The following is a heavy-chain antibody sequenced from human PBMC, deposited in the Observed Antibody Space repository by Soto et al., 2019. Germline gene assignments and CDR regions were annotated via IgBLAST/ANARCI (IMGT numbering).Heavy chain of an antibody. CDR3: ARAHSATNWFDP. V-gene: IGHV4-30-4*01. J-gene: IGHJ5*02. Sequence: QVQLQESGPGLVKPSQTLSLTCTVSAGSISSCDYYWTWVRQPPGKDLEWIGYIYYSGSTYYNPSLKSRLTISVYTSKNQFSLKLSSVTAADTAMYYCARAHSATNWFDPWGQGILVTVSS. CDR1: AGSISSCDYY. CDR2: IYYSGST.